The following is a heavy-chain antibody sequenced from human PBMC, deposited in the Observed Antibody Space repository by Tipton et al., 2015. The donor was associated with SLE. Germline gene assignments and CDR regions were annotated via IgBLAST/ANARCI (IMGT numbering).Heavy chain of an antibody. J-gene: IGHJ4*02. CDR3: ARAIGIGDSY. V-gene: IGHV3-64*02. D-gene: IGHD1-26*01. CDR1: GFTFSGYA. Sequence: SLRLSCAASGFTFSGYAMHWVRQAPGKGLEYVSAISSNGGSTYYADSVKGRFTISRDNSKNTLYLQMGSLIVEDMGVYYCARAIGIGDSYWGQRTLVSVSS. CDR2: ISSNGGST.